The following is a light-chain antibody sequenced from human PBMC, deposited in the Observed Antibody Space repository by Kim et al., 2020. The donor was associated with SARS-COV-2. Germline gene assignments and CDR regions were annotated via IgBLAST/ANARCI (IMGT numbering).Light chain of an antibody. Sequence: SYELTQPLSVSVALGQTARITCGGNNIVTKNVHWYQQKPGQAPVLVMYRDTNRPSGIPERFSGSNSGNTATLTISRAQAGEEADYYCQVWDNSTWVFGGGTKLTVL. V-gene: IGLV3-9*01. CDR1: NIVTKN. CDR2: RDT. J-gene: IGLJ3*02. CDR3: QVWDNSTWV.